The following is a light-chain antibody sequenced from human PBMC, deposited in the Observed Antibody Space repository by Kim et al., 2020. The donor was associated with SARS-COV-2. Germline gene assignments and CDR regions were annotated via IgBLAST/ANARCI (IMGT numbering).Light chain of an antibody. CDR3: QQYNNWPPWT. Sequence: APGERVTLSCRASQSVSSNLAWYQQKPGQAPRLLLYGASTRATGIPARFSGSGSGTEFTLTISSLQSEDFAVYYCQQYNNWPPWTFGQGTKVDIK. V-gene: IGKV3-15*01. CDR1: QSVSSN. J-gene: IGKJ1*01. CDR2: GAS.